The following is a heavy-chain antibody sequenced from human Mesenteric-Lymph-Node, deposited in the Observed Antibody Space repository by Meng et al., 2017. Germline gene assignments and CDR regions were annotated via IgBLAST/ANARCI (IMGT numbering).Heavy chain of an antibody. J-gene: IGHJ4*02. CDR2: ITWDGGNT. CDR3: ASATSSLAAPSL. CDR1: GLKFDDYA. Sequence: GGSLRLSCAASGLKFDDYAMHWVRQAPGKGLEWVSLITWDGGNTYYASSVKGRFTISRDNSKNSLYLQMNGLRAEDTALYYCASATSSLAAPSLWGQGTPVTVSS. D-gene: IGHD6-6*01. V-gene: IGHV3-43D*04.